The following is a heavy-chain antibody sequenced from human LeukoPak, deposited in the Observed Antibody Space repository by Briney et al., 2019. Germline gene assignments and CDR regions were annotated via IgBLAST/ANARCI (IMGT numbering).Heavy chain of an antibody. J-gene: IGHJ6*02. Sequence: QTGGSLRLSCAASGFTFSSYAMHWVRQAPGKGLEWVAVISYDGSNKYYADSVKGRFTISRDNSKNTLYLQMNSLRAEDTAVYYCARVPPYCYGMDVWGQGTTVTVSS. V-gene: IGHV3-30-3*01. CDR3: ARVPPYCYGMDV. CDR2: ISYDGSNK. CDR1: GFTFSSYA.